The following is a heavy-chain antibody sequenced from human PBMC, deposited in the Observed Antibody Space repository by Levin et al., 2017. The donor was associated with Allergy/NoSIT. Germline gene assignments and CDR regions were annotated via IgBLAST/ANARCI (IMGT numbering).Heavy chain of an antibody. CDR2: LNPNSGGT. CDR1: GFTFTIYD. Sequence: ASVKVSCKASGFTFTIYDIHWVRQAPGQGLEWVGRLNPNSGGTDSAQKFMGRVTMTRDTSTTTAFMELTRLRPDDTAIYYWARETIAGPPYNWFDTWGQGALVTVSS. CDR3: ARETIAGPPYNWFDT. J-gene: IGHJ5*02. D-gene: IGHD1-7*01. V-gene: IGHV1-2*06.